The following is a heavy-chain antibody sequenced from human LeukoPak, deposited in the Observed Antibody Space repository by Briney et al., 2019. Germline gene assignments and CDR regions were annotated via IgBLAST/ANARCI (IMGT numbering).Heavy chain of an antibody. CDR2: IKQDGSEK. Sequence: GGSLRLSCAASGFTFSSYSMNWVRLAPGKGLEWVANIKQDGSEKYYVDSVKGRFTISRDNAKNSLYLQMNSLRAEDTAVYYCARAAESNWGQGTLVTVSS. CDR1: GFTFSSYS. CDR3: ARAAESN. J-gene: IGHJ4*02. V-gene: IGHV3-7*01.